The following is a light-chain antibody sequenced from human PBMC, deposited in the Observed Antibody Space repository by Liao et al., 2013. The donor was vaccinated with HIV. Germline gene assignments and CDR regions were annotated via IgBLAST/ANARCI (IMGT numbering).Light chain of an antibody. CDR1: NIGTNS. J-gene: IGLJ1*01. V-gene: IGLV3-21*01. CDR2: YNG. Sequence: SYVLTQPPSVSVAPGKTARVTCEGYNIGTNSVHWYQQKPGQAPILVIYYNGARPSGIPERFSGSNSGNTATLTISGTQALDEADYYCQAWDSNTAGVFGTGTKVIVL. CDR3: QAWDSNTAGV.